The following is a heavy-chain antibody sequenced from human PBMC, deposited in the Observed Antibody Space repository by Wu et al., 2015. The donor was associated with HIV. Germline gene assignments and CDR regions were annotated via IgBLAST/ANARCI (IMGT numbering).Heavy chain of an antibody. Sequence: QVQLVQSGAEVKKPGSSVKVSCKASGGTFSSYAISWVRQAPGQGLEWMGGIIPIFGTANYAQKFQGRVTITADESTSTAYMEIISLRSEDTAVYYCARGYYYDSSGPTSYYYYGMDVWGQGTTVTVSS. V-gene: IGHV1-69*12. D-gene: IGHD3-22*01. CDR1: GGTFSSYA. CDR2: IIPIFGTA. J-gene: IGHJ6*02. CDR3: ARGYYYDSSGPTSYYYYGMDV.